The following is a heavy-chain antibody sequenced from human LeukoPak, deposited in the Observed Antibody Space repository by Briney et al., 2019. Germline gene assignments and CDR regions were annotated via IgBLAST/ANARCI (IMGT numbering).Heavy chain of an antibody. CDR1: GYTFTGYY. Sequence: GASVKVSCKASGYTFTGYYMHWVRQAPGQGLEWMGWISAYNGNTNYAQKLQGRVTMTTDTSTSTAYMELRSLRSDDTAVYYCARDLGGFGDRGIFDYWGQGTLVTVSS. J-gene: IGHJ4*02. D-gene: IGHD3-10*01. CDR3: ARDLGGFGDRGIFDY. CDR2: ISAYNGNT. V-gene: IGHV1-18*04.